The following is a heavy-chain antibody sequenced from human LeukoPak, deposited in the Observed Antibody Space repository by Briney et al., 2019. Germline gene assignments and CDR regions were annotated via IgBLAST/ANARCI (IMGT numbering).Heavy chain of an antibody. CDR3: ARGSMALDY. D-gene: IGHD2/OR15-2a*01. CDR1: GFTFISYS. J-gene: IGHJ4*02. Sequence: GGSLRLSCAASGFTFISYSMNWVRQAPGRRLEWLSYITSDNSTIYYADSVMGRFTISRDNAKNSVFLQMNSLRAEDTAVYYCARGSMALDYWGQGTLVTVSS. CDR2: ITSDNSTI. V-gene: IGHV3-48*01.